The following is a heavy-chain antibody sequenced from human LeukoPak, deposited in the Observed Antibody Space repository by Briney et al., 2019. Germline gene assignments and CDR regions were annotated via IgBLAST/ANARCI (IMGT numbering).Heavy chain of an antibody. V-gene: IGHV3-33*01. Sequence: GRSLRLSCAAPGFTFSSYGMHWVRQAPGKGLEWVAVIWYDGSNKYYADSVKGRFTISRDNSKNTLYLQMNSLRAEDTAVYYCARGGPYYDFSLDYWGQGTLVTVSS. CDR3: ARGGPYYDFSLDY. J-gene: IGHJ4*02. D-gene: IGHD3-3*01. CDR1: GFTFSSYG. CDR2: IWYDGSNK.